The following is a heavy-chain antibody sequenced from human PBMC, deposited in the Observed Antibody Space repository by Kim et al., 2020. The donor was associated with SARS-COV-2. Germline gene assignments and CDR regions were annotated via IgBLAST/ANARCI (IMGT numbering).Heavy chain of an antibody. V-gene: IGHV3-74*01. J-gene: IGHJ4*02. D-gene: IGHD2-2*01. Sequence: TYADSVKGRFTISRDNAKNTLYLQMNSRRAEDTAVYYCARGEFRRYQLDYWGQGTLVTVSS. CDR3: ARGEFRRYQLDY.